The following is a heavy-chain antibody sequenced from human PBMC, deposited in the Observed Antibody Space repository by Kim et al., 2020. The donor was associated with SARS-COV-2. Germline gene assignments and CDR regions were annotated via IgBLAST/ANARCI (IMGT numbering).Heavy chain of an antibody. CDR3: ARGQLWFGELSLGY. Sequence: SETLSLTCTVSGGSVSSGSYYWSWIRQPPGKGLEWIGYIYYSGSTNYNPSLKSRVTISVDTSKNQFSLKLSSVTAADTAVYYCARGQLWFGELSLGYWG. J-gene: IGHJ4*01. CDR1: GGSVSSGSYY. V-gene: IGHV4-61*01. D-gene: IGHD3-10*01. CDR2: IYYSGST.